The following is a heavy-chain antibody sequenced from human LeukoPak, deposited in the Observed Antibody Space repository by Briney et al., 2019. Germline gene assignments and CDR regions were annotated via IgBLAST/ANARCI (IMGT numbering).Heavy chain of an antibody. CDR1: GFTFSSYA. Sequence: GGSLRLSCAASGFTFSSYAMSWVRQAPGKGLEWVSAISGSGGSTYYADSVKGRFTISRDNSKNTLYLQMNSLRDEDTAVYYCAKDEPTTVTTLPYYYYYGMDVWGQGTTVTVSS. V-gene: IGHV3-23*01. CDR2: ISGSGGST. CDR3: AKDEPTTVTTLPYYYYYGMDV. J-gene: IGHJ6*02. D-gene: IGHD4-11*01.